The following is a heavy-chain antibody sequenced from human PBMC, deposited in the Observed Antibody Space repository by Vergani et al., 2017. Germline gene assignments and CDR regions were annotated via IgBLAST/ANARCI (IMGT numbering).Heavy chain of an antibody. CDR3: ANYLRDSTDGLPNS. Sequence: QVQLVESAGGVVQPGGSLRLSCAASGFTFSNFGMHWIRQAPGKGLEWLAYIGKDGINTRYRDAVKGRFTVSRDNAKDLLYLQMDSLRREDTALYYCANYLRDSTDGLPNSWGPGTLVIVSS. CDR1: GFTFSNFG. V-gene: IGHV3-30*02. CDR2: IGKDGINT. J-gene: IGHJ4*02. D-gene: IGHD2-21*02.